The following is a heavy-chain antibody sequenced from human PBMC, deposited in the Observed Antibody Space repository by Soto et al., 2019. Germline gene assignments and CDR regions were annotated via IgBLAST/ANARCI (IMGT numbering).Heavy chain of an antibody. J-gene: IGHJ1*01. V-gene: IGHV3-74*01. CDR1: GFTFSSYW. CDR3: ARVYSSSWYKAEYFQH. CDR2: INSDGSST. Sequence: SLRLSCAASGFTFSSYWMHWVRQAPGKGLVWVSRINSDGSSTSYADSVKGRFTISRDNAKNTLYLQMNSLRAEDTAVYYCARVYSSSWYKAEYFQHWGQGTLVTVSS. D-gene: IGHD6-13*01.